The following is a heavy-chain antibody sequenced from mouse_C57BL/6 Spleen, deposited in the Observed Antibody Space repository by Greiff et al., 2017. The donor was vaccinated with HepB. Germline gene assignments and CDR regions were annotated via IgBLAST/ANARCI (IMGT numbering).Heavy chain of an antibody. V-gene: IGHV1-18*01. Sequence: EVKLQQSGPELLKPGASVKIPCKASGYTFTDYNMDWVKQSHGKSLEWIGDINPNNGGTIYNQKFKGKATLTVDKSSSTAYMELRSLTSEDTAVYYCARRSLPRPVFDVWGTGTTVTVSS. CDR3: ARRSLPRPVFDV. J-gene: IGHJ1*03. CDR2: INPNNGGT. CDR1: GYTFTDYN. D-gene: IGHD2-10*01.